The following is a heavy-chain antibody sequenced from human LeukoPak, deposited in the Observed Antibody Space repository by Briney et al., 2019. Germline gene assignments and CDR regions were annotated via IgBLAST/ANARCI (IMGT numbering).Heavy chain of an antibody. J-gene: IGHJ4*02. D-gene: IGHD5-12*01. CDR3: ARDIVATSGTYYFDY. V-gene: IGHV1-2*02. Sequence: ASVKVSCKASGYTFTGYYMHWVRQAPGQGLEWMGWINPNSGGTNYAQKFQGRVTMTRDTSISTAYMELSRLRSDDTAVYYCARDIVATSGTYYFDYWGQGTLVTVSS. CDR2: INPNSGGT. CDR1: GYTFTGYY.